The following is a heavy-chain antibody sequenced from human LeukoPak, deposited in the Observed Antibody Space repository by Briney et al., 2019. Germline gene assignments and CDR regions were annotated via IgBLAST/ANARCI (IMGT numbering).Heavy chain of an antibody. J-gene: IGHJ4*02. CDR1: GFTFRDFA. D-gene: IGHD3-22*01. Sequence: PGGSLRLSCAASGFTFRDFAMHWVRQAPGKGLQSVSAISSDGGDAYYANSVKGRFTISRDNSKNTLYLQMGRLRVDDMAVYYCARDLVGGWDDSSGYYYGYFDYWGQGTLVTVSS. CDR3: ARDLVGGWDDSSGYYYGYFDY. CDR2: ISSDGGDA. V-gene: IGHV3-64*01.